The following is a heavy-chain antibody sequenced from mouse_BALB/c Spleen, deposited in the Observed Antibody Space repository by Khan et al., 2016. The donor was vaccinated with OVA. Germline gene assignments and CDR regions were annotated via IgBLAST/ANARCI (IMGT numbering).Heavy chain of an antibody. CDR3: ARFYDPYYALDY. CDR1: GFSLSTYG. J-gene: IGHJ4*01. V-gene: IGHV2-3*01. D-gene: IGHD2-3*01. CDR2: RWGDGCT. Sequence: VQRQESGPDLVAPSQSLTITCTVSGFSLSTYGVNWVREPPGKGLEWLGVRWGDGCTNYHSALISSLSISKDNSKSQVVLKLNSLQTDDTAAYSCARFYDPYYALDYWGQGTSVTVSS.